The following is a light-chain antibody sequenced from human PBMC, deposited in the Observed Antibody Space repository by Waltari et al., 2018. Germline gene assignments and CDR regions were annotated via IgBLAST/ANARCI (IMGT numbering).Light chain of an antibody. CDR1: QSISYW. V-gene: IGKV1-5*03. CDR2: KAS. J-gene: IGKJ1*01. CDR3: QQYNSNSRT. Sequence: DIQMTQSPSTLSASVGDRVTITCRASQSISYWLAWYQQKPGKAPKLLIYKASTLQSGVPSRFSVSGSGTEFTLTISSLQPDDFATYYCQQYNSNSRTFGQGTKVEIK.